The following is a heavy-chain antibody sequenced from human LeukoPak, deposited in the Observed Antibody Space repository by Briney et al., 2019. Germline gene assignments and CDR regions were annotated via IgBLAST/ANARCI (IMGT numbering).Heavy chain of an antibody. CDR2: INPDGSRT. D-gene: IGHD1-14*01. CDR3: SRDFNGRNDF. Sequence: YPGGSLRLSCAASGFTFSSNWMHWVRQGSGKGLVWVSRINPDGSRTDYAESVRGRFTISRDNAKNTLSLEMNSLGDEDTAVYYCSRDFNGRNDFWGQGTLVTVSS. J-gene: IGHJ4*02. CDR1: GFTFSSNW. V-gene: IGHV3-74*01.